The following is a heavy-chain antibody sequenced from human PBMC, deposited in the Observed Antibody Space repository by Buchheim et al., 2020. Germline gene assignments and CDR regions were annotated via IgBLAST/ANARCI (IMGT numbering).Heavy chain of an antibody. J-gene: IGHJ6*02. D-gene: IGHD3-22*01. V-gene: IGHV1-46*01. CDR1: GYTFTSYY. Sequence: QVQLVQSGAEVKKPGASVKVSCRASGYTFTSYYMHWVRQAPGQGLEWMGIINPSGGSTSIAQKFRGRITMTRDTSTDPVHMELSSLRSEDTAVYYCARGYYDSSGPNYYYYGMDVWGQGTT. CDR2: INPSGGST. CDR3: ARGYYDSSGPNYYYYGMDV.